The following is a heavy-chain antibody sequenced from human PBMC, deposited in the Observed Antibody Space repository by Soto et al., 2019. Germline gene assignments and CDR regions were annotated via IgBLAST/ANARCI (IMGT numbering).Heavy chain of an antibody. CDR1: GFTFNSSA. CDR3: AKSNLYCSSTSCYDY. V-gene: IGHV3-23*01. Sequence: GGSLRLSCAASGFTFNSSAMSWVRQAPGKGLEWVSVISGSGGRTYYADSVKGRFTISRDNSKNTLYLQMSGLRAEDTAVYYCAKSNLYCSSTSCYDYWGQGTLVTVSS. D-gene: IGHD2-2*01. J-gene: IGHJ4*02. CDR2: ISGSGGRT.